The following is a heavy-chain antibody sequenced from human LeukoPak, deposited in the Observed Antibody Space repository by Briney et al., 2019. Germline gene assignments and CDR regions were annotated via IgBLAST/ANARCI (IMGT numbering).Heavy chain of an antibody. CDR2: IYYSGST. J-gene: IGHJ4*02. Sequence: SETLSLTCTVSGGSISSYYWSWIRQPPGKGLEWIGYIYYSGSTNYNPSLKSRVTISVDTSKNQFSLKLSSVTAADTAVYYCARDSGRRTGLFDYWGQGTLVTVSS. V-gene: IGHV4-59*12. CDR1: GGSISSYY. CDR3: ARDSGRRTGLFDY. D-gene: IGHD3-10*01.